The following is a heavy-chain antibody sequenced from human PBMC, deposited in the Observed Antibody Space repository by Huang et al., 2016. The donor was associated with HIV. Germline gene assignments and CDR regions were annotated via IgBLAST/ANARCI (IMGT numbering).Heavy chain of an antibody. CDR1: GASITSGGHS. CDR3: ARDGGNSEYYFDY. V-gene: IGHV4-30-2*06. CDR2: IYRTVGT. Sequence: QLQLQESGSGLVKPSQTLSLTYTVSGASITSGGHSWSWSRQSPGKGLEWIGYIYRTVGTYYNPSLQSRVTMSVDRSKNQFSLRLTSVTAADTAIYYCARDGGNSEYYFDYWGQGTLVTVSS. J-gene: IGHJ4*02. D-gene: IGHD2-21*02.